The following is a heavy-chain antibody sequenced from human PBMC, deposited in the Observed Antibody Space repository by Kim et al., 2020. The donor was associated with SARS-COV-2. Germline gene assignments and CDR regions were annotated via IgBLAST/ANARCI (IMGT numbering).Heavy chain of an antibody. J-gene: IGHJ5*02. CDR3: ARNSGYYDSSGYYLNWFDP. V-gene: IGHV4-39*01. Sequence: SRVTISVDTSKNQFSLKLSSVTAADTAVYYCARNSGYYDSSGYYLNWFDPWGQGTLVTVSS. D-gene: IGHD3-22*01.